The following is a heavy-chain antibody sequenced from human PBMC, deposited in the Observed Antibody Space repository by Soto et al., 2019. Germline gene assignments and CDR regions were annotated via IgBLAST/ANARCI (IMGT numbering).Heavy chain of an antibody. J-gene: IGHJ6*02. V-gene: IGHV4-39*01. CDR1: GYSVSSSDYY. D-gene: IGHD2-15*01. CDR3: APLSVSLSGPYGIHV. CDR2: MFYSGLT. Sequence: SETLSLTCIVSGYSVSSSDYYWAWIRQPPGKGLEWIGSMFYSGLTYYNPSLKSRVTLSVDTSKNQFSVRLNSVTAADTAVYYCAPLSVSLSGPYGIHVWGQGTTVTVSS.